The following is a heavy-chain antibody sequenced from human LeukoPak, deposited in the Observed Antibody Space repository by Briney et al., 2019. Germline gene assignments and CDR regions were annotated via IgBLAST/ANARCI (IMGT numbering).Heavy chain of an antibody. CDR3: ARFSGGSTAHFQH. CDR1: GGSISSYY. J-gene: IGHJ1*01. Sequence: PSETLSLTCTVSGGSISSYYWSWIRQPPGKGLEWIGYIYYSGSTNYNPSLKSRVTISVDTSKNQFSLKLSSVTAADTAVYYCARFSGGSTAHFQHWGQGTLVTVSS. D-gene: IGHD2-15*01. V-gene: IGHV4-59*08. CDR2: IYYSGST.